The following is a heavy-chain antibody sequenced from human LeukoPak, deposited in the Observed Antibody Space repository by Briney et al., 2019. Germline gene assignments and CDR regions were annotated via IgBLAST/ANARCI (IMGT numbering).Heavy chain of an antibody. V-gene: IGHV4-39*07. Sequence: SSETLSLTCTVSGGSISSSSYYWGWIRQPPGKGLEWIGSIYYSGNTYYNPSLKSRVTISVDTSKNQFSLRLSSVTAADTAVYYCARVPPIFKFDPWGQGTLVTVSS. CDR1: GGSISSSSYY. J-gene: IGHJ5*02. CDR3: ARVPPIFKFDP. CDR2: IYYSGNT.